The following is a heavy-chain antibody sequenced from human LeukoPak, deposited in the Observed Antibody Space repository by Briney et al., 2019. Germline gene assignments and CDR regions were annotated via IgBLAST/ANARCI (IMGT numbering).Heavy chain of an antibody. CDR2: ISAYNGNT. J-gene: IGHJ4*02. Sequence: ASVKVSCKASGYTFTSYGISWVRQAPGQGLEWMGWISAYNGNTNYAQKFQGRVTITADESTSTAYMELSSLRSEDTAVYYCASAGGYWGQGTLVTVSS. V-gene: IGHV1-18*01. CDR1: GYTFTSYG. CDR3: ASAGGY. D-gene: IGHD3-16*01.